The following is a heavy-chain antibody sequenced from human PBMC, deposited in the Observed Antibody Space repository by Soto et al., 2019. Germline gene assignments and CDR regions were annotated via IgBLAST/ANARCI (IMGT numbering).Heavy chain of an antibody. J-gene: IGHJ5*02. V-gene: IGHV4-61*01. Sequence: SETLSLTCTVSGGSVSSGSYYWSWIRQPPGKGLEWIGYIYYSGSTNYNPSLKSRVTISVDTSKNQFSLKLSSVTAADTAVYYCARGAITIFGVVPHNWIDPWGQGTLVTVSS. CDR2: IYYSGST. CDR1: GGSVSSGSYY. D-gene: IGHD3-3*01. CDR3: ARGAITIFGVVPHNWIDP.